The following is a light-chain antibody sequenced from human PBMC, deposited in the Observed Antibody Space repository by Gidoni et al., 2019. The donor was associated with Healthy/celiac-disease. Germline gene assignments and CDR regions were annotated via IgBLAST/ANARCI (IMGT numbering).Light chain of an antibody. CDR1: QGISSY. CDR3: QQYYSYPRT. J-gene: IGKJ1*01. V-gene: IGKV1-8*01. CDR2: AAS. Sequence: RVAQSPSSFSASTGDRVTITCRASQGISSYLAWYQQKPGKAPKLLIYAASTLQSGVPSRFSGSGSGTDFTLTISCLQSEDFATYYCQQYYSYPRTFGQGTKVEIK.